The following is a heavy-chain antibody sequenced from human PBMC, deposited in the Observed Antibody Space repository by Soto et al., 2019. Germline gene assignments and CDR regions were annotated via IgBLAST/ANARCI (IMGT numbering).Heavy chain of an antibody. Sequence: PSETLSPTCPVSGGSISSYSWSWFRQPAGKGLEWIGRIYTSGSTNYNPSLKSRVTMSVDPSKNQFSLKLSSVTAADTAVYYCARDRATIFGVVIEPEYYFDYWGQGTLVTVPQ. CDR3: ARDRATIFGVVIEPEYYFDY. CDR1: GGSISSYS. D-gene: IGHD3-3*01. J-gene: IGHJ4*02. V-gene: IGHV4-4*07. CDR2: IYTSGST.